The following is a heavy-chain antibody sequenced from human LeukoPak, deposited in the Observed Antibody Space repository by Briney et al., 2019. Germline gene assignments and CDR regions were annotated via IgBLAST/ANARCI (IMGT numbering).Heavy chain of an antibody. D-gene: IGHD3-10*01. CDR3: ARESRRSYCNEY. J-gene: IGHJ4*02. V-gene: IGHV4-38-2*02. CDR1: GYSISSGYY. Sequence: SETLSLTCTVSGYSISSGYYWGWIRQPPGKGLEWIGSIYHSGSTYYNPSLKSRVTISVDTSKNQFSLKLSSVTAADTAVYYCARESRRSYCNEYWGQGTLVTVSS. CDR2: IYHSGST.